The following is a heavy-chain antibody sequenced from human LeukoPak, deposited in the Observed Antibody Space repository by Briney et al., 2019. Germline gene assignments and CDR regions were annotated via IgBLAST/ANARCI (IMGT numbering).Heavy chain of an antibody. CDR1: GFTFNNYW. J-gene: IGHJ4*02. Sequence: GGSLRLSCAASGFTFNNYWMTWVRQAPGKGLEWVANIKEDGSEKYYVDSVKGRFTISRDNAKNSLYLQMKSLRAEDTAVYYCARGPSGYHNTGGQGTLVTVSS. V-gene: IGHV3-7*01. CDR3: ARGPSGYHNT. CDR2: IKEDGSEK. D-gene: IGHD5-12*01.